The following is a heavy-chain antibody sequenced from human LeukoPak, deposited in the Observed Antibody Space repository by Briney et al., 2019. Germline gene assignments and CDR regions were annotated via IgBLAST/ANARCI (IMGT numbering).Heavy chain of an antibody. CDR2: INSDGSST. CDR3: ARGTSGGSYDY. CDR1: GFTFSSYW. J-gene: IGHJ4*02. D-gene: IGHD1-26*01. Sequence: GGSLRLSCAASGFTFSSYWMHWVRQAPGKGLVWVSLINSDGSSTTYADSVEGRFTISRDNAKNTLYLQMNSLRAEDTAVYYCARGTSGGSYDYWDQGTLVTVSP. V-gene: IGHV3-74*01.